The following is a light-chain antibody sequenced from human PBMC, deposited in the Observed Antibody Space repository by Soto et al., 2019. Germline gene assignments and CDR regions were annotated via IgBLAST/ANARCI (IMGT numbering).Light chain of an antibody. J-gene: IGLJ1*01. Sequence: QSALTQPASVSGSPGQSITISCTGTTNDVGGYNYVSWYQQHPGKAPKLLIFEVTSRPSGVSHRFSGSKSGKTASLTISALQAEDEADYFCNSYTSSTSLPYVFGTGTKVTVL. CDR1: TNDVGGYNY. CDR3: NSYTSSTSLPYV. CDR2: EVT. V-gene: IGLV2-14*01.